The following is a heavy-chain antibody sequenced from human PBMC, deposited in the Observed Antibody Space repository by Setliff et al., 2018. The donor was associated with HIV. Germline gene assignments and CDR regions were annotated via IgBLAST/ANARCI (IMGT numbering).Heavy chain of an antibody. J-gene: IGHJ4*02. CDR3: ARSPGVDTNMAFDY. D-gene: IGHD5-18*01. V-gene: IGHV4-59*01. Sequence: PSETLSLTCTVSGGSIINYFWSWIRLPPGKRLEWIGYIYYSGSTDYNPSLKSRVTISVDTSKSQVSLKLSSVTAADTAVYYCARSPGVDTNMAFDYWDRGTLVTVSS. CDR1: GGSIINYF. CDR2: IYYSGST.